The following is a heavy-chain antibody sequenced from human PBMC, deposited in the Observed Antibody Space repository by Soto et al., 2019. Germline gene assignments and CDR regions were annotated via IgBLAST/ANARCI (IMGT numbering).Heavy chain of an antibody. CDR2: IYYSGST. CDR1: GGSISSYY. D-gene: IGHD3-9*01. CDR3: DRAFDILTRYYFDY. V-gene: IGHV4-59*08. Sequence: PSETLSLTCTVSGGSISSYYWSWIRQPPGKGLEWIGYIYYSGSTNYNPSLKSRVTISVDTSKNQFSLKLSSVTAADTAVYYCDRAFDILTRYYFDYWGQGTLVTVSS. J-gene: IGHJ4*02.